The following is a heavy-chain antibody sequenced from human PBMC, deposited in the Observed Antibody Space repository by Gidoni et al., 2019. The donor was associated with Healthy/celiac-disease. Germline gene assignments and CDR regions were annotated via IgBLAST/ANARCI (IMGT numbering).Heavy chain of an antibody. Sequence: EVQLVESGGGLVQPGGSLRLSCAASGFTFRNCDMNWVHQDPGKGLEWVSGVSWNGSRTHYADAVKGRFISSRDNSRNNLYLQTNSLRAEDTAVYYCVRKEAYCSSTSCSQGNYYGMDVWGQGTTVTVSS. V-gene: IGHV3-35*01. D-gene: IGHD2-2*01. CDR1: GFTFRNCD. J-gene: IGHJ6*02. CDR2: VSWNGSRT. CDR3: VRKEAYCSSTSCSQGNYYGMDV.